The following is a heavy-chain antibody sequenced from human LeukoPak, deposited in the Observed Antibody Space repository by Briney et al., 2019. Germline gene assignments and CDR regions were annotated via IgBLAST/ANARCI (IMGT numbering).Heavy chain of an antibody. D-gene: IGHD5-24*01. J-gene: IGHJ5*02. V-gene: IGHV3-21*01. CDR1: GFTFSSYS. CDR3: ARANLHWFDP. CDR2: ISSSSSYI. Sequence: PGGSLRLSCAASGFTFSSYSMNWVRQAPGKGLEWVSSISSSSSYIYYADSVKGGFTISRDNAKNSLYLQMNSLRAEDTAVYYCARANLHWFDPWGQGTLVTVSS.